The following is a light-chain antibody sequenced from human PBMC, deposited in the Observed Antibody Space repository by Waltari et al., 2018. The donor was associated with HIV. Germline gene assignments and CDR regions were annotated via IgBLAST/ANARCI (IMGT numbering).Light chain of an antibody. CDR2: SLD. J-gene: IGLJ1*01. CDR1: SSNLGSKT. V-gene: IGLV1-44*01. CDR3: AAWDDSLNAYV. Sequence: QSVLTPTPSASGTPGQRVIVSCSGSSSNLGSKTVNWYQQLPGAAPRLLIHSLDQRPSGVPDRFSGSKSGASASLAISGLQSEDEADYYCAAWDDSLNAYVFGGGTKVTVL.